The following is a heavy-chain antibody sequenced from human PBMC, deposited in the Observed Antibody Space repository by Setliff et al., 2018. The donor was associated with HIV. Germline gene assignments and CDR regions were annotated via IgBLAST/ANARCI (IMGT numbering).Heavy chain of an antibody. V-gene: IGHV3-30*02. Sequence: GGSLRLSCAASGFTFSSYGMHWVRQAPGKGLEWVAVIRYDGNNKYYADSVKGRFTISRDNSKNTLYLQMNSLRAEDTAVYYCAKDAGSYSYVHEYFQHWGQGTKVTVSS. D-gene: IGHD5-18*01. J-gene: IGHJ1*01. CDR2: IRYDGNNK. CDR3: AKDAGSYSYVHEYFQH. CDR1: GFTFSSYG.